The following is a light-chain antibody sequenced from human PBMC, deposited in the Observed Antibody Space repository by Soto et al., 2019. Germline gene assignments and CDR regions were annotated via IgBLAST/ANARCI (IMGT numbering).Light chain of an antibody. V-gene: IGLV2-14*01. J-gene: IGLJ2*01. CDR2: EVT. CDR3: SSYTRSNIAV. Sequence: QSVLTQPASVSGSPGQSITISCTGTSSDVGGYNFVSWFQQHPGKAPKVIIYEVTNRPTGVSNRFSGSKSGNTASLTISGLQAEDEADYYCSSYTRSNIAVFGGGTKVTVL. CDR1: SSDVGGYNF.